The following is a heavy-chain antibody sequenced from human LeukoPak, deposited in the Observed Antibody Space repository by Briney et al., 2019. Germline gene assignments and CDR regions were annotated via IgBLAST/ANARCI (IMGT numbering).Heavy chain of an antibody. J-gene: IGHJ4*02. D-gene: IGHD3-3*01. V-gene: IGHV3-53*01. Sequence: PGGSLRPSCTVSGFTVSSNSMSWVRQAPGKGLEWVSFIYSDNTHYSDSVKGRFTISRDNSKNTLYLQMNSLRAEDTAVYYCAKAERYYDFWSGYYTGYYFDYWGQGTLVTVSS. CDR2: IYSDNT. CDR1: GFTVSSNS. CDR3: AKAERYYDFWSGYYTGYYFDY.